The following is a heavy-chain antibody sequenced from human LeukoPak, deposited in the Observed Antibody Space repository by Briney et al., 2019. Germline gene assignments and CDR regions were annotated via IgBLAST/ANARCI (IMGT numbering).Heavy chain of an antibody. CDR1: GFTFSSYW. CDR3: ARDLRYFDWPYLEQGAFDI. Sequence: GGSLRLSCAASGFTFSSYWMSWVRQAPGKGLEWVANIKQDGSEKYYVDSVKGRFTISRDNAKNSLYLQMNSLRAEDTAVYYCARDLRYFDWPYLEQGAFDIWGQGTMVTVPS. J-gene: IGHJ3*02. D-gene: IGHD3-9*01. CDR2: IKQDGSEK. V-gene: IGHV3-7*03.